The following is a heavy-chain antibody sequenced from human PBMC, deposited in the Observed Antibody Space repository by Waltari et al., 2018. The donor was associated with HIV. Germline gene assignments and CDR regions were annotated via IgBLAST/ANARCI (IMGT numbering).Heavy chain of an antibody. CDR2: MSGDGGST. J-gene: IGHJ6*02. Sequence: EVQLVESGGVVAQPGGSLRLSCAASGFTFDDYTMHWVRQAPRKGLEWFSLMSGDGGSTFYADTVKGRFTISRDNSKNRLYLQMNSLTVDDTALYYCVKGWSNYYYGMDVWGQGTTVTVS. CDR3: VKGWSNYYYGMDV. CDR1: GFTFDDYT. V-gene: IGHV3-43*01. D-gene: IGHD2-15*01.